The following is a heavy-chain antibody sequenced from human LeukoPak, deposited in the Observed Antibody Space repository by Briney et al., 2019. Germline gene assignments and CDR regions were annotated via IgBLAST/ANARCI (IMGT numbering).Heavy chain of an antibody. CDR2: IIPIFGTA. D-gene: IGHD2-21*02. CDR3: ARAKMSVTASAFDI. V-gene: IGHV1-69*13. Sequence: SVKVSCKASGGTFSSYAISWVRQAPGQGLEWMGGIIPIFGTANYAQKFKGRGTITADESTSTAYMELSSLRSEDTAVYYCARAKMSVTASAFDIWGQGTMVTVSS. CDR1: GGTFSSYA. J-gene: IGHJ3*02.